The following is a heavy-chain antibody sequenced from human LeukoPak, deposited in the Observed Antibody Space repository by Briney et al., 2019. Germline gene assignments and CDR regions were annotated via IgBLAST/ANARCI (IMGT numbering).Heavy chain of an antibody. V-gene: IGHV3-7*01. CDR3: ARVFATGPSFDY. D-gene: IGHD3-9*01. J-gene: IGHJ4*02. CDR2: IKQDGSEK. CDR1: GFTFSRYW. Sequence: PGGSLRLSCAASGFTFSRYWMTWVRQAPGKGLEWVANIKQDGSEKYYVDSVKGRFTISRDNAKNSLYLQINSLRTEDTAVYYCARVFATGPSFDYWGQGTLVTVSS.